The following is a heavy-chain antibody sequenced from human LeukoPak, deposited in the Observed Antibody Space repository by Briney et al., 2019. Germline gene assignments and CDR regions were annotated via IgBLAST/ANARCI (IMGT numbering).Heavy chain of an antibody. Sequence: ASVKVSCKASGHTFTSYGISWVRQAPGQGLEWMGWISPYNGNTNYAQKLQGRVTMTTDTSTTTAYMELRSLRSDDTAVYYCARDLDIVVVATISRHYGLDVWGQGTTVIVSS. J-gene: IGHJ6*02. V-gene: IGHV1-18*01. CDR3: ARDLDIVVVATISRHYGLDV. CDR1: GHTFTSYG. D-gene: IGHD2-2*01. CDR2: ISPYNGNT.